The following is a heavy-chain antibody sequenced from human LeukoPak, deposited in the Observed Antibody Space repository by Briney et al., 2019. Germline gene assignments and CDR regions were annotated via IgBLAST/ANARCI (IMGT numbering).Heavy chain of an antibody. V-gene: IGHV3-23*01. CDR1: GFTFSSYA. CDR3: AKENPYYYDSSGSPLFDY. J-gene: IGHJ4*02. D-gene: IGHD3-22*01. CDR2: ISGSGGST. Sequence: GGPLRLSCAASGFTFSSYAMSWVRQAPGKGLEWVSAISGSGGSTYYADSVKGRFTISRDNSKNTLYLQMDSLRAEDTAVYYCAKENPYYYDSSGSPLFDYWGQGTLVTVSS.